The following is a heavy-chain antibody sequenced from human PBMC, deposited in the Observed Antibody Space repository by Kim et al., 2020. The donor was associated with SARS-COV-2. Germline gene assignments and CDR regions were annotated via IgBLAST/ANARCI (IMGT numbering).Heavy chain of an antibody. J-gene: IGHJ4*02. CDR2: ISSSGDST. Sequence: GGSLRLSCAASGFTFSNYAMSWVRQAPGKGLEWVSTISSSGDSTYFADSVKGRFTISRDNSRNTLFLQMNSLRAEDTAVYYCAKGHRWNYDPEFDYWGQGTLVTVSS. CDR1: GFTFSNYA. D-gene: IGHD1-7*01. V-gene: IGHV3-23*01. CDR3: AKGHRWNYDPEFDY.